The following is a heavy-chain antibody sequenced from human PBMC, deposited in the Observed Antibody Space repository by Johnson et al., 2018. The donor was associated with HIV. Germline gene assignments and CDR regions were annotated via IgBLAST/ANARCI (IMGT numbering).Heavy chain of an antibody. CDR2: ISDDGCNK. CDR1: GFTFSSFG. Sequence: QVQLVESGGGLVKPGRSLRLSCAASGFTFSSFGMHWVRQDPGKGLEWMTIISDDGCNKNYADSVKGRFTVSRDNSKNTLYLQMNSLRAEDTAVYYCAREPGLVAAFDIWGQGTMVTVSS. J-gene: IGHJ3*02. D-gene: IGHD6-19*01. CDR3: AREPGLVAAFDI. V-gene: IGHV3-30*03.